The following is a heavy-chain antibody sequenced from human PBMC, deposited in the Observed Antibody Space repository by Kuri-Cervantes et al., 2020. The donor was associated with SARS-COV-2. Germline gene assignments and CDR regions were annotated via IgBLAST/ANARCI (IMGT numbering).Heavy chain of an antibody. CDR2: INPKSGGT. J-gene: IGHJ4*02. CDR1: GYTFTGYY. CDR3: AREPGASSSDYFDY. V-gene: IGHV1-2*02. Sequence: ASVKVSCKASGYTFTGYYMHWVRQAPGQGLEWMGWINPKSGGTNYAQKFQGRVTMTRDKSISTAYMVLSRLRSDDTAVYFCAREPGASSSDYFDYWGQGTPVTVSS. D-gene: IGHD6-6*01.